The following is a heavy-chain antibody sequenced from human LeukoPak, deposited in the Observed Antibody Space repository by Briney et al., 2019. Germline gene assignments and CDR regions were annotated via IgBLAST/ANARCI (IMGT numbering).Heavy chain of an antibody. CDR2: IIPIFGTA. Sequence: SVTVSCKASGGTFSSYAISWVRQAPGQGLEWMGGIIPIFGTANYAQKFQGRVTITADESTSTAYMELSSLRSEDTAVYYCARAGYQLQLERHYYGMDVWGQGTTVTVSS. V-gene: IGHV1-69*13. CDR1: GGTFSSYA. D-gene: IGHD2-2*01. CDR3: ARAGYQLQLERHYYGMDV. J-gene: IGHJ6*02.